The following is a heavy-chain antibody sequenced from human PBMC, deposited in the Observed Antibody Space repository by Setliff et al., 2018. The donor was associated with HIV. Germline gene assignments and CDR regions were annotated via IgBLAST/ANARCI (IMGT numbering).Heavy chain of an antibody. J-gene: IGHJ6*03. D-gene: IGHD5-12*01. CDR1: GGSISSYY. CDR3: ARTYSGYDFHYYYMDV. V-gene: IGHV4-59*01. CDR2: IYYSGST. Sequence: NPSETLSLTFTVSGGSISSYYWSWIRQPPGKGLEWIGYIYYSGSTNYNPSLKSRVTISVDTSKNQFSLKLSSVTAADTAVYYCARTYSGYDFHYYYMDVWGKGTTVTVSS.